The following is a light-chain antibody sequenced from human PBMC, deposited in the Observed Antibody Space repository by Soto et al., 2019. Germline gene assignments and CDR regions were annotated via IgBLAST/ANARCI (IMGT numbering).Light chain of an antibody. CDR3: SSYTSSSYVV. J-gene: IGLJ2*01. Sequence: QSVLTQPASVSGSPGQASTISCTGTSSDVGGYNYVSWYQQHPGKAPKLMIYDVSNQPSGVSNRFSGSKSGNTASLTISGLQAKDEADYYCSSYTSSSYVVFGGGTKLTVL. CDR2: DVS. V-gene: IGLV2-14*01. CDR1: SSDVGGYNY.